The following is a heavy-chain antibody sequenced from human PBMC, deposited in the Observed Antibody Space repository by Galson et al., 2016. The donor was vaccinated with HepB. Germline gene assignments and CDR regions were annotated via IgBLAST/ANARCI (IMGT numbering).Heavy chain of an antibody. Sequence: SLRLSCAASGFSVNHNYMTWVRQAPGKGLEWVSLIYSGGNTNYADSVKGRFTISRDSSKNTVYLQMNSLRTEDTAMYYCATVNYISGTHYWGQGTLVTVSS. CDR2: IYSGGNT. V-gene: IGHV3-53*01. J-gene: IGHJ4*02. D-gene: IGHD3-10*01. CDR3: ATVNYISGTHY. CDR1: GFSVNHNY.